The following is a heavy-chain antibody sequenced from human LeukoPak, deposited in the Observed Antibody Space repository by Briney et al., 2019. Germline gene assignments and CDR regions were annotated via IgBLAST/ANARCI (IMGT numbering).Heavy chain of an antibody. J-gene: IGHJ5*02. D-gene: IGHD6-13*01. CDR1: GFTFSSYN. CDR3: ARDPEYSSSWTGRRYNWFDP. V-gene: IGHV3-21*04. Sequence: GGSLRLSCAASGFTFSSYNMNWVRQAPGKGLEWVSSITISSTYIYYADSVKGRFTISRDNAKNSLYLQMNSLRAEDTAVYYCARDPEYSSSWTGRRYNWFDPWGQGTLVTVSS. CDR2: ITISSTYI.